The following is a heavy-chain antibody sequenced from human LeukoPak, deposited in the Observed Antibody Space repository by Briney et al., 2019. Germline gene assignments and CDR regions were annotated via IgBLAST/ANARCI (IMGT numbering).Heavy chain of an antibody. V-gene: IGHV1-18*01. CDR1: GYTFTSYG. D-gene: IGHD3-22*01. CDR3: AQEYYYDSSGYLHAFDI. Sequence: GASVKVSCKASGYTFTSYGISWVRQAPEQGLEWMGWISAYNGNTNYAQKLQGRVTMTTDTSTSTAYMELRSLRSDDTAVYYCAQEYYYDSSGYLHAFDIWGQGTMVTVSS. CDR2: ISAYNGNT. J-gene: IGHJ3*02.